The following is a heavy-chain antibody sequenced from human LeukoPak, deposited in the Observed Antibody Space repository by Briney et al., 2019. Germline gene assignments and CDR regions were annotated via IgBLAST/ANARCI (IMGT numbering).Heavy chain of an antibody. V-gene: IGHV1-2*02. CDR2: INPKSGDT. J-gene: IGHJ4*02. CDR1: GYTFTDYH. CDR3: ARIEPKWLHLDY. Sequence: GASVKVSRKASGYTFTDYHIHWVRQAPGQGLEWMGWINPKSGDTDYLLKFQGRLTVTRDTSISTAYMELSRLTSDDTAMYYCARIEPKWLHLDYWGQGALVTVSS. D-gene: IGHD5-24*01.